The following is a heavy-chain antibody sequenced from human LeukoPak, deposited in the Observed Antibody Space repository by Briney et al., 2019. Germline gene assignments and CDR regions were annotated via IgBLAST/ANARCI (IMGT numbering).Heavy chain of an antibody. Sequence: ASVKVSCKASGYSFTNYAISWVRQSPGQGLEWMAWISTYSSDTHYAQKFQGRVSMTSDTSTTTAYMELRSLRSDDTAVYYCARQYCSSAGCFDYWGQGTLVTVSS. D-gene: IGHD2-2*01. CDR1: GYSFTNYA. V-gene: IGHV1-18*01. J-gene: IGHJ4*02. CDR3: ARQYCSSAGCFDY. CDR2: ISTYSSDT.